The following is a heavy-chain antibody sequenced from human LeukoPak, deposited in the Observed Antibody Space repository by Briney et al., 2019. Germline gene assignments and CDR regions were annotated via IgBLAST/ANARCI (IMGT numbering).Heavy chain of an antibody. Sequence: GGSLRLSCAASGFSFSSCWMSLVRQAPGRGPERVANMNQDGSERYYVDSVKVRHTISRDNAKNSLYLQMNSLRAEDTGVYYCTRDFQGRFYYHVDVWGKGTTVTVSS. CDR1: GFSFSSCW. D-gene: IGHD3-10*01. CDR3: TRDFQGRFYYHVDV. J-gene: IGHJ6*03. V-gene: IGHV3-7*01. CDR2: MNQDGSER.